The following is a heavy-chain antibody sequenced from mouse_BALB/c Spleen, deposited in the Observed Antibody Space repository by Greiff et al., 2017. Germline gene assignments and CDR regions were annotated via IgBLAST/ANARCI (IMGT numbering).Heavy chain of an antibody. J-gene: IGHJ2*01. Sequence: QVQLKQSGPELVKPGASVKMSCKASGYTFTDYVISWVKQRTGQGLEWIGEIYPGSGSTYYNEKFKGKATLTADKSSNTAYMQLSSLTSEDSAVYFCARIDWPGHYFDYWGQGTTLTVSS. CDR1: GYTFTDYV. D-gene: IGHD4-1*01. CDR2: IYPGSGST. V-gene: IGHV1-77*01. CDR3: ARIDWPGHYFDY.